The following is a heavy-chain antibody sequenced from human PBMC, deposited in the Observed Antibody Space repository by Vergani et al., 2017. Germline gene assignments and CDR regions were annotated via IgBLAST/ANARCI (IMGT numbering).Heavy chain of an antibody. Sequence: QVQLVQSGSELKKPGASVKVSCRASGYTFTNYALNWVRQAPGQGLEWMGWINSNSGNPTYAQGFKGRFVFSLDSSVSTSYLQINSLQPEDTAVYYCVGTRSGSCTGGSCYSGWFDPWGQGTLVTVSS. V-gene: IGHV7-4-1*02. CDR3: VGTRSGSCTGGSCYSGWFDP. CDR1: GYTFTNYA. CDR2: INSNSGNP. D-gene: IGHD2-15*01. J-gene: IGHJ5*02.